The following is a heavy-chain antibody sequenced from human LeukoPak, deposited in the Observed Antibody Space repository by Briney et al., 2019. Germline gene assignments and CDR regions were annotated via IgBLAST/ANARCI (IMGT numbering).Heavy chain of an antibody. Sequence: GGSLRLSCAASGFTFSDYYMSWIRQAPGKGLEWVSYISSSGSTIYYADSVKGRFTISRDNAKNSLYPQMNSLRAEDTAVYYCARGRYNWNYVDYFDYWGQGTLVTVSS. V-gene: IGHV3-11*01. CDR1: GFTFSDYY. CDR2: ISSSGSTI. D-gene: IGHD1-7*01. CDR3: ARGRYNWNYVDYFDY. J-gene: IGHJ4*02.